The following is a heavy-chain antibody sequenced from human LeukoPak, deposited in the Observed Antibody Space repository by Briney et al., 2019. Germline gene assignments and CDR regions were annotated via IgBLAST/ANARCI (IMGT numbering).Heavy chain of an antibody. J-gene: IGHJ4*02. CDR3: AKDQRRESPHYLDS. CDR2: ISASGGST. V-gene: IGHV3-23*01. Sequence: GGSLRLSCAASGFTFSSSAMSWVRQVPGKGLEWVSGISASGGSTYYADSVRGRFTISRDNSKNTLYVQMNSLRDEDTAVYYCAKDQRRESPHYLDSWGQGTLVTVSS. CDR1: GFTFSSSA.